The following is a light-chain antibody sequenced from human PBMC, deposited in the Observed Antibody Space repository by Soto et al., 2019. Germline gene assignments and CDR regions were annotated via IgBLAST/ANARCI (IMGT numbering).Light chain of an antibody. CDR1: HNVNDY. J-gene: IGKJ2*01. Sequence: EVVLTQSPATLSLSPGERATLSCRASHNVNDYLAWYQQKPGQAPRLLIYDASNRATGIPARFSGSGSGTEFTLTISSLQSEDFAVYYCQQYNNWPPYTFGQGTKVDIK. V-gene: IGKV3D-15*01. CDR2: DAS. CDR3: QQYNNWPPYT.